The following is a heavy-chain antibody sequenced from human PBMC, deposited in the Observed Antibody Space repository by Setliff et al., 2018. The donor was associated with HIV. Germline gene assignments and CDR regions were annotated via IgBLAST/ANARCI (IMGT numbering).Heavy chain of an antibody. CDR1: GYTFTSYG. CDR2: ISAYNGNT. V-gene: IGHV1-18*01. D-gene: IGHD4-17*01. J-gene: IGHJ3*02. Sequence: SCKASGYTFTSYGISWVRQAPGQGLERMGWISAYNGNTNYAQKLQGRVTMTTDTSTSTAYMELRSLRAVDTAVYYCAKDPPRLYGEGAFDIWGHGTMVTVSS. CDR3: AKDPPRLYGEGAFDI.